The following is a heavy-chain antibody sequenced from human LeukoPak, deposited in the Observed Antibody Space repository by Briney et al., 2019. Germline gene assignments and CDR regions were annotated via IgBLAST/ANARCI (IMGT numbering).Heavy chain of an antibody. CDR1: GFTFSSYA. CDR2: ISYDGGNK. J-gene: IGHJ4*02. V-gene: IGHV3-30-3*01. Sequence: PGRSLRLSCAASGFTFSSYAMHWVRQAPGQGLEWVAVISYDGGNKYYADSVKGRFTISRDNSKNTLYLQMNSLRAEDTAVYYCARVMSSSPIAYYFAYWGQGTLVTVPS. D-gene: IGHD6-6*01. CDR3: ARVMSSSPIAYYFAY.